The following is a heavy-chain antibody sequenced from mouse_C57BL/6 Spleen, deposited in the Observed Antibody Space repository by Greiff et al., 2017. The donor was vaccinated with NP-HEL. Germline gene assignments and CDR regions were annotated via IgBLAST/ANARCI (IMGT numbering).Heavy chain of an antibody. CDR1: GYTFTSYW. V-gene: IGHV1-52*01. CDR2: IDPSDSET. D-gene: IGHD3-1*01. J-gene: IGHJ4*01. Sequence: QVQLQQPGAELVRPGSPVKLSCKASGYTFTSYWMHWVKQRPIQGLEWIGNIDPSDSETHYNQKFKDKATLTVDKSSSTAYMQLSSLTSEDSAVYYCARGLSGYAMDYWGQGTSVTVSS. CDR3: ARGLSGYAMDY.